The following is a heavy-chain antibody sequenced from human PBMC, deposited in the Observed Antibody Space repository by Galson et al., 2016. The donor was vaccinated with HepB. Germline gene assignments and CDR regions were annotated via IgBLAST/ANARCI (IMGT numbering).Heavy chain of an antibody. D-gene: IGHD3-10*01. Sequence: SLRLSCAASGFTFSNYWMSWVRQAPGKGLEWVANIKQDGNEKYYADSVKGRFTISRDNAKNSLYLQMNSLRAEDTAVYYCARRRGSGSHDYWGQGTLVTVSS. CDR2: IKQDGNEK. CDR1: GFTFSNYW. J-gene: IGHJ4*02. CDR3: ARRRGSGSHDY. V-gene: IGHV3-7*03.